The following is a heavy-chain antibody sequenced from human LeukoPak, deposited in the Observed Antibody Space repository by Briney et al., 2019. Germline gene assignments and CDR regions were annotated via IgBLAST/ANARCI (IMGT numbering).Heavy chain of an antibody. D-gene: IGHD2-15*01. CDR1: GFTFNSYA. CDR2: IRSNGGST. V-gene: IGHV3-64D*06. Sequence: PGGSPRLSCSASGFTFNSYAMHWVRQAPGKGLEYVSGIRSNGGSTYYADSVKGRFTISRDNSKNTLYLQMSSLRAEDTAVYYCVKDRRLDYSRFDCWGQGTLVTVSS. CDR3: VKDRRLDYSRFDC. J-gene: IGHJ4*02.